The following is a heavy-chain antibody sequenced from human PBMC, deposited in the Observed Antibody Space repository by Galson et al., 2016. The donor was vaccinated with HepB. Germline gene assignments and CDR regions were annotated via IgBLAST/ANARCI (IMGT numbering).Heavy chain of an antibody. CDR2: IHHSGIT. V-gene: IGHV4-31*03. CDR1: GASITSGPYY. CDR3: ARTASPGSADDAILTGFIDH. Sequence: TLSLTCSVSGASITSGPYYWTWIRQHPGKGLEWIGYIHHSGITYYTPSLKSRLTISVDTSKNQLSLRLTSVTAADTAVYYCARTASPGSADDAILTGFIDHWGRGTQVIVSS. D-gene: IGHD3-9*01. J-gene: IGHJ4*02.